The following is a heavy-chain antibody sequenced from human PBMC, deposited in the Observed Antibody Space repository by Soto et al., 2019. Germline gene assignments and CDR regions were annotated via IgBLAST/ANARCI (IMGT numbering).Heavy chain of an antibody. CDR1: GGTFSSYA. D-gene: IGHD2-2*01. V-gene: IGHV1-69*13. J-gene: IGHJ6*02. Sequence: SVKVSCKASGGTFSSYAISWVRQAPGQGLEWMGGIIPIFGTANYAQKFQGRVTITADESTSTAYMELSSLRSEDTAVYYCASGIVVVPAAMSGGTDYYYYGMDVWGQGTTVTVSS. CDR3: ASGIVVVPAAMSGGTDYYYYGMDV. CDR2: IIPIFGTA.